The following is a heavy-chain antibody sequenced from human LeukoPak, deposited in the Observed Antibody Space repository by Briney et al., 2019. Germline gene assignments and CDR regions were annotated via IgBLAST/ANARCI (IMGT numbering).Heavy chain of an antibody. D-gene: IGHD2-2*01. CDR1: GYSISSGYY. CDR2: MYHSGST. CDR3: AKNCSSTSCYWNDAFDI. Sequence: PSETLSLTCAVSGYSISSGYYWGWIRQPPGKGLEWIASMYHSGSTYYNPSLKSRVTISVDTSKNQFSLKLSSVTAADTAAYYCAKNCSSTSCYWNDAFDIWGQGTMVTVSS. J-gene: IGHJ3*02. V-gene: IGHV4-38-2*01.